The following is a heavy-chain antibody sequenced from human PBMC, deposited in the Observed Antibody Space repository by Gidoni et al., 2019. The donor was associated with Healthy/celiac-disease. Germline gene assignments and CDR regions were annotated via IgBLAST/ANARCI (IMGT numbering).Heavy chain of an antibody. V-gene: IGHV4-59*01. Sequence: QVQLQESCPALVKPSETLSLTCTVPGGSISSYYWSWIRQPPGKGLEWIGYIYYSGSTNYNPSLKSRVTISVDTSKNQFSLKLSSVTAADTAVYYCASFFYGGNPSGWGQGTLVTVSS. CDR1: GGSISSYY. J-gene: IGHJ4*02. CDR3: ASFFYGGNPSG. D-gene: IGHD2-15*01. CDR2: IYYSGST.